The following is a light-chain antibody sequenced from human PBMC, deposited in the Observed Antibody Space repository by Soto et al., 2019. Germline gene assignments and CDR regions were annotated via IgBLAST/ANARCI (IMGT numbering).Light chain of an antibody. Sequence: EIVLTQSPRTLSLSPGERATLSCRASQSLRSTSLAWYQQKPGQAPRLLISGASTRAADSPDRFSGSGSGTDFTLTIGRLEPEDLAVYYCQQYDSSPRTFGQGTKVDI. J-gene: IGKJ1*01. CDR3: QQYDSSPRT. CDR2: GAS. CDR1: QSLRSTS. V-gene: IGKV3-20*01.